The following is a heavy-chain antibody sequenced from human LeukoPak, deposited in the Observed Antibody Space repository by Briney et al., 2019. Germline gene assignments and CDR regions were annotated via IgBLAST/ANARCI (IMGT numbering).Heavy chain of an antibody. J-gene: IGHJ4*02. D-gene: IGHD5-18*01. CDR3: ARVDTLMVMSIDY. V-gene: IGHV4-39*07. CDR1: GGSISRSGYY. CDR2: IYYSGRT. Sequence: SETLSLTCTVYGGSISRSGYYWGWIRQPPGKGLGWIGTIYYSGRTYYNPSLKSRVTISIDTSKNQFSLKLSSMTAADTAVYYCARVDTLMVMSIDYWGQGTLVTVSS.